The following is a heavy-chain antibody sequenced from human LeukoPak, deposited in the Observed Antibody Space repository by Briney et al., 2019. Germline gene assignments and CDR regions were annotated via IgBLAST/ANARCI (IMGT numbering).Heavy chain of an antibody. J-gene: IGHJ6*03. CDR2: ISSSSSYI. CDR1: GFTFSSYS. D-gene: IGHD2/OR15-2a*01. CDR3: ARDLLNYYYYMDV. V-gene: IGHV3-21*01. Sequence: PGGSLRLSCTASGFTFSSYSMNWVRQAPGKGLEGVSSISSSSSYIYYADSVKGRFTISRDNAKNSLYLQMNSLRAEDTAVYYCARDLLNYYYYMDVWGKGTTVTVSS.